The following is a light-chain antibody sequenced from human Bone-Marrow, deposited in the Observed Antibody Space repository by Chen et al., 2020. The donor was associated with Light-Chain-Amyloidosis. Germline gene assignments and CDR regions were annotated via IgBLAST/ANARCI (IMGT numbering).Light chain of an antibody. CDR3: QVWDRSSDRPV. J-gene: IGLJ3*02. V-gene: IGLV3-21*02. CDR1: NIGSTS. CDR2: DDS. Sequence: SYVVSQPSSVSVAPGQTTTIACGGNNIGSTSVHWYQQTPGQAPLLVVYDDSDRPSGIPERLSGSNSGNTATLTINRVEAGDEADYYCQVWDRSSDRPVFGGGTKLTVL.